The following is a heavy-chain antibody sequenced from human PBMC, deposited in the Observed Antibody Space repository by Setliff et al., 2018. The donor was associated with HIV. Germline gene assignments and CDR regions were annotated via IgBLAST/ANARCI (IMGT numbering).Heavy chain of an antibody. Sequence: PGGSLRLSCAASGFTFNSYWMNWVRQAPGKGLEWVSAISGSGGSTYYADSVKGRFTISRDNSKNTLYLQMNSLRAEDTAVYCCAKDYYDFVWGSSLAYWGQGTLVTVSS. V-gene: IGHV3-23*01. CDR3: AKDYYDFVWGSSLAY. CDR1: GFTFNSYW. CDR2: ISGSGGST. J-gene: IGHJ4*02. D-gene: IGHD3-16*01.